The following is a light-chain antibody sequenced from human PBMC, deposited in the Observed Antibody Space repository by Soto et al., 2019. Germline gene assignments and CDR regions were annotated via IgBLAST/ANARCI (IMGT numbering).Light chain of an antibody. V-gene: IGLV2-8*01. CDR2: EVS. Sequence: QSVLTQPPSASGSPGQSVTISCTGTSSDVGGYNYVSWYQQHPGKAPKLMIYEVSKRPSGVPDRFSGSKSGNTASLTISGLQAEDEADYYCSSYTTAGTYVFGPGTKVAVL. CDR3: SSYTTAGTYV. CDR1: SSDVGGYNY. J-gene: IGLJ1*01.